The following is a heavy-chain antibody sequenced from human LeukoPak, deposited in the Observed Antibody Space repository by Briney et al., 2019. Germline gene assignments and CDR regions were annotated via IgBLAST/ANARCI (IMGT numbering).Heavy chain of an antibody. CDR2: INPNSGGT. J-gene: IGHJ3*02. CDR1: GYTFTGYY. D-gene: IGHD2-2*02. CDR3: ARVREPIVVVPAAISGAFDI. V-gene: IGHV1-2*02. Sequence: ASVKVSCKASGYTFTGYYMHWVRQAPGQGLEWMGWINPNSGGTNYAQKFQGRVTMTRDTSISTAYMELSRLRSDDTAVYYCARVREPIVVVPAAISGAFDIWGQGTMVTVSS.